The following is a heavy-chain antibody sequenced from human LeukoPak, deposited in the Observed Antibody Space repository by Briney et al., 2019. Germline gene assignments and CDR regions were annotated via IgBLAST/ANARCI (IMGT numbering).Heavy chain of an antibody. D-gene: IGHD3-22*01. V-gene: IGHV3-23*01. J-gene: IGHJ3*02. Sequence: GGSLRLSCAASGFTFSSDAMSWVRQAPGKGLEWVSVISGNGGVTYYADSVEGRFTISRDNAKNSLYLQMNSLRAEDTAVYYCARKGQYYDSSGYHDAFDIWGQGTTVTVS. CDR1: GFTFSSDA. CDR3: ARKGQYYDSSGYHDAFDI. CDR2: ISGNGGVT.